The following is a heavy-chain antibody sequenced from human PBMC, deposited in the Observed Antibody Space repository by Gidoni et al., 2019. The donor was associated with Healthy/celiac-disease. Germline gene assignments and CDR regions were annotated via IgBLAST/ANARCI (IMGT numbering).Heavy chain of an antibody. CDR3: ARGGDTVSSTSCYECLYYFDY. Sequence: QVQLVQSGAEVKKHGASVKVSCKASGYTFTSYYMHWVRQAPGQGLEWMGIINPSGGSTSYAQKFQGRVTMTRDTSTSTVYMELSSLRSEDTAVYYCARGGDTVSSTSCYECLYYFDYWGQGTLVTVSS. V-gene: IGHV1-46*01. J-gene: IGHJ4*02. CDR2: INPSGGST. CDR1: GYTFTSYY. D-gene: IGHD2-2*01.